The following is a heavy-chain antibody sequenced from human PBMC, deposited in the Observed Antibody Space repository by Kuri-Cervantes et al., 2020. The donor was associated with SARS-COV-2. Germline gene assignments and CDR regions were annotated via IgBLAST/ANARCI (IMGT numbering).Heavy chain of an antibody. D-gene: IGHD6-13*01. V-gene: IGHV3-9*03. Sequence: SLKISCAASGFTFDDYVMHWVRQAPGKGLEWVSGISWNSGSIGYADSVKGRFTISRDNAKNSLYLQMNSLRAEDMALYYCAKGIAAAGVGAFDIWGKGTTVTVSS. CDR3: AKGIAAAGVGAFDI. J-gene: IGHJ6*04. CDR2: ISWNSGSI. CDR1: GFTFDDYV.